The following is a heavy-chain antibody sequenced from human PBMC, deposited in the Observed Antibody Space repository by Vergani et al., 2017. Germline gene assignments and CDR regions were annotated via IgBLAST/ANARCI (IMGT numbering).Heavy chain of an antibody. CDR3: ARDLRLLYNRFDP. V-gene: IGHV3-23*01. CDR2: LSASDRRT. D-gene: IGHD1-14*01. J-gene: IGHJ5*02. CDR1: GFTFIMHA. Sequence: EVQLLESGGDLVQPGGSLRLSCAASGFTFIMHAMSWVRQAPGKGLEWVSTLSASDRRTHYADSVKGRFTISRDISKNTLFLHMNSLRPEDTAVYYCARDLRLLYNRFDPWGQGTLVTVSS.